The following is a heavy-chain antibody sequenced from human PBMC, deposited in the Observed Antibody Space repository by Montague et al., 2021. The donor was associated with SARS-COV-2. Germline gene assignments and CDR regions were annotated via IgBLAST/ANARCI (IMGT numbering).Heavy chain of an antibody. V-gene: IGHV6-1*01. CDR2: TYYRSKWYN. D-gene: IGHD6-13*01. CDR3: ARDEGLYSSSWYLGYSDY. CDR1: GDSVSSNSAA. J-gene: IGHJ4*02. Sequence: CAISGDSVSSNSAAWNWTRQSPSRGLEWLGRTYYRSKWYNDYAVSVKSRITINPDTSKNQFSLQLNSVTPEDTAVYYCARDEGLYSSSWYLGYSDYWGQGTLVTVSS.